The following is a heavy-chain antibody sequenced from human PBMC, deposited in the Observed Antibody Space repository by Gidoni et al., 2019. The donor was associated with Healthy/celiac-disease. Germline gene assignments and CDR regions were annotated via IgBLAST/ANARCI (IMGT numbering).Heavy chain of an antibody. CDR1: SSSSYY. CDR2: MYHSGST. Sequence: SSSSYYWGWTRQPPGKGLEWIGSMYHSGSTYYKPSLKSRVTISVDTSKNQLSLKLSPVTAADTAVYSCARIEIAAAHSGGYFDYWGQGTLVTVSS. V-gene: IGHV4-39*01. J-gene: IGHJ4*02. D-gene: IGHD6-13*01. CDR3: ARIEIAAAHSGGYFDY.